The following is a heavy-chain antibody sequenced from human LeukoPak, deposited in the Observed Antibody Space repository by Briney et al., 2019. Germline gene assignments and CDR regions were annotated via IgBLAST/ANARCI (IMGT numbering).Heavy chain of an antibody. CDR1: GFIFSTYA. J-gene: IGHJ3*02. CDR2: IWYDGSDK. V-gene: IGHV3-33*01. CDR3: VRGSGPFDI. Sequence: GGSVRFLCAASGFIFSTYAMHWARQAPGKGPEWVAVIWYDGSDKYYADSVKGRFTISRDNSKNTLFLQMNNLRAEDTAVYYSVRGSGPFDIWGQGTMVTVSS. D-gene: IGHD3-10*01.